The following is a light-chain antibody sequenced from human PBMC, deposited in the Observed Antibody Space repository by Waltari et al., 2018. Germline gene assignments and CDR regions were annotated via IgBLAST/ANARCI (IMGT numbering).Light chain of an antibody. J-gene: IGKJ2*01. CDR3: QQYYSTPGA. CDR1: QRVLYSSNNKNY. CDR2: WAS. V-gene: IGKV4-1*01. Sequence: DIVMTQSPDSLAVSLGERATINCTSSQRVLYSSNNKNYLAWYQQKPGQPPKLLIYWASTRESGVPDLFSGSGSGTDFTLTISSLQAEDVAVYYCQQYYSTPGAFGQGTKLEIK.